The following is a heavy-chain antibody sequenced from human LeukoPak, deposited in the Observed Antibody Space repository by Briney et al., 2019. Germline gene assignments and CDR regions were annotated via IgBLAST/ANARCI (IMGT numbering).Heavy chain of an antibody. J-gene: IGHJ6*02. CDR1: GFTFSNYA. CDR2: ISYDGGNK. V-gene: IGHV3-30-3*01. CDR3: ARGPLAAAKSGLDV. Sequence: QPGGSLRLSCAASGFTFSNYATHWVRQAPGKGLEWVAVISYDGGNKYYADSLKGRFTISRDNSKNTLYLQMNSLRAEDTAVYYCARGPLAAAKSGLDVWGQGTTVTVSS. D-gene: IGHD6-13*01.